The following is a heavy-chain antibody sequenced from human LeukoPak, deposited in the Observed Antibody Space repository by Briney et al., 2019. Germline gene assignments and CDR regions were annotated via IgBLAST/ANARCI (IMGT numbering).Heavy chain of an antibody. CDR3: AREYCSSTSCYLSDYYYGMDV. V-gene: IGHV3-21*01. CDR2: ISSSSSYI. Sequence: GGSLRLSCAASGFTFSSYSMNWVRQAPGKGLEWVSSISSSSSYIYYADSVKGRFTISRDNAKNSLYLQMNSLRAEDTAVYYCAREYCSSTSCYLSDYYYGMDVWGKGTTVTVSS. J-gene: IGHJ6*04. D-gene: IGHD2-2*01. CDR1: GFTFSSYS.